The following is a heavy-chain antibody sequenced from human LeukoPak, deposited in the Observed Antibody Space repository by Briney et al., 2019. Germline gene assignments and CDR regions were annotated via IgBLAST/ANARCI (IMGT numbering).Heavy chain of an antibody. D-gene: IGHD6-6*01. CDR2: VSSSGSS. J-gene: IGHJ5*02. V-gene: IGHV4-61*02. CDR1: GDSISSGLYY. Sequence: SETLSLTCTVSGDSISSGLYYWSWIRQPAGKGLEWIGRVSSSGSSNYDPSLKSRVTISIDTSKNQFSLKLSSVTAADTAVYFCARGVGSSSSNWFDPWDQGTLVTVSS. CDR3: ARGVGSSSSNWFDP.